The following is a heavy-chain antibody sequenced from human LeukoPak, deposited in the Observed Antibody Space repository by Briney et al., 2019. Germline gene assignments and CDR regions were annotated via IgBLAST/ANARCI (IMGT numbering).Heavy chain of an antibody. CDR1: GFIFSSYG. Sequence: PGRSLRLSCEASGFIFSSYGMSWVRQAPGKGLEWVSYISGTGTTIYYADSVKGRFTISRNNAKYALHLQMDSLRPDDTAVYSCARGGLGSWTFDSRDQGTLATVSS. D-gene: IGHD3-10*01. CDR2: ISGTGTTI. J-gene: IGHJ5*01. CDR3: ARGGLGSWTFDS. V-gene: IGHV3-48*04.